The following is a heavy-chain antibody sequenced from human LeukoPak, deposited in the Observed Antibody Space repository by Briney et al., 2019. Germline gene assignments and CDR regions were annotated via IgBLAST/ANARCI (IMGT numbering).Heavy chain of an antibody. CDR3: ARDVSYYGSGSSGLVDY. D-gene: IGHD3-10*01. Sequence: AAVKVSCKASVYIFTSYVIRGVRQAPGQGLEWMGWITSYNGNTNYAQKLQGRVTMSTDTSTRTAYMELRSLRSDDTAVYYCARDVSYYGSGSSGLVDYWGQGTLVTVSS. CDR2: ITSYNGNT. CDR1: VYIFTSYV. V-gene: IGHV1-18*01. J-gene: IGHJ4*02.